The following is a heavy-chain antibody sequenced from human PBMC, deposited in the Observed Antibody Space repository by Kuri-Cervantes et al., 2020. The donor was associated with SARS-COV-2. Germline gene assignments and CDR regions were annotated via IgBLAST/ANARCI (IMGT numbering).Heavy chain of an antibody. CDR2: ISPSSRNII. V-gene: IGHV3-48*01. J-gene: IGHJ4*02. CDR3: AREEIVGATTILDY. D-gene: IGHD1-26*01. CDR1: GFTFGKYT. Sequence: GGSLRLSCAASGFTFGKYTLNWVRQAPGKGLEWVSYISPSSRNIIYNADSVKGRFTISRDNAKNLLYLQMDNLRVEDTAIYYCAREEIVGATTILDYWGQGTLVTVSS.